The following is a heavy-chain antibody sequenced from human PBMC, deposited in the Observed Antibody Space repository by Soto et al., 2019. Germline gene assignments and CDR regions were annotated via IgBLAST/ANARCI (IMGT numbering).Heavy chain of an antibody. V-gene: IGHV1-46*01. J-gene: IGHJ4*02. CDR1: GSITNHH. CDR2: FNPSDLST. D-gene: IGHD6-19*01. CDR3: AKVTHRGPIAVAGPLGS. Sequence: QVHLVQSGAEVKKPGASVNVSCQASGSITNHHMHWVRQAPGQGLEWMGIFNPSDLSTTYAQKFQGRVTITRDTSTSTVYMELSSLTSEDTAVYFCAKVTHRGPIAVAGPLGSWGQGTLVIVSS.